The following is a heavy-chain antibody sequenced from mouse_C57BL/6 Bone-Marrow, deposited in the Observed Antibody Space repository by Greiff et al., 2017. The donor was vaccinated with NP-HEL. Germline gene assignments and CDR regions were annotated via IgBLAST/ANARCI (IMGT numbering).Heavy chain of an antibody. J-gene: IGHJ2*01. CDR1: GYTFTSYW. Sequence: VQLQQPGAELVMPGASVKLSCKASGYTFTSYWMHWVKQRPGQGLEWIGEIDPSDSYTNYNQKFKGKSTLTVDKSSSTAYMQLSSLTSDDSAVYYCSREGTTVVFDYWGQGTTLTVSS. CDR2: IDPSDSYT. CDR3: SREGTTVVFDY. D-gene: IGHD1-1*01. V-gene: IGHV1-69*01.